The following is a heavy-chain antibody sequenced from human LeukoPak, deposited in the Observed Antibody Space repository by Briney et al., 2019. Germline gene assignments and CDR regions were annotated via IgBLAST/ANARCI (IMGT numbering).Heavy chain of an antibody. CDR3: ARGTGTTAYFDY. CDR1: GFSFSSYG. J-gene: IGHJ4*02. D-gene: IGHD1-1*01. CDR2: ISYDGDNK. Sequence: GGSLRLSCAASGFSFSSYGMHWVRQAPGKGLEWVAVISYDGDNKYYADSVNGRFTISRDNSKNTLSLQMDSLRAEDTAVYYCARGTGTTAYFDYWGQGTLVTVSS. V-gene: IGHV3-30*03.